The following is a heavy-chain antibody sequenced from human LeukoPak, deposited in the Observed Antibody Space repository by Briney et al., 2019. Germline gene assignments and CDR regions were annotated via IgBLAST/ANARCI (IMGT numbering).Heavy chain of an antibody. CDR1: GFIVSESY. CDR3: ATRYFYIGSRYYYGYFFDY. V-gene: IGHV3-53*01. CDR2: IYKDESP. D-gene: IGHD3-22*01. Sequence: GGSLRLSCAASGFIVSESYMAWVRQAPGKGLEWVSFIYKDESPHYADSAKGRFTISRDSSKNALYLQMNSLRAEDTAVYYCATRYFYIGSRYYYGYFFDYWGQGTLVTVSS. J-gene: IGHJ4*02.